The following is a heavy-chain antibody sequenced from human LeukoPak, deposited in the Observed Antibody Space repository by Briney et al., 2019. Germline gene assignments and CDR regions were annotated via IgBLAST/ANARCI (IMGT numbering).Heavy chain of an antibody. D-gene: IGHD1-26*01. CDR2: ISGSGGST. CDR1: GFTFSSYA. Sequence: AGGSLRLSCAASGFTFSSYAMSWVRQAPGKGLEWVSAISGSGGSTYYADSVKGRFTISRDNSKNTLYLQMNSLRAEDTAVYYCAKVGELVWDAFDIWGQGTMVTVSS. CDR3: AKVGELVWDAFDI. V-gene: IGHV3-23*01. J-gene: IGHJ3*02.